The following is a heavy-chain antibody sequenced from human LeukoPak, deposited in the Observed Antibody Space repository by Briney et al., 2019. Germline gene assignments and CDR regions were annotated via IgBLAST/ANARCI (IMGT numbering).Heavy chain of an antibody. CDR3: ASSSSTSRNWFDP. J-gene: IGHJ5*02. D-gene: IGHD2-2*01. CDR1: GGSFSGYY. V-gene: IGHV4-34*01. Sequence: PSETLSLTCAVYGGSFSGYYWSWIRQLPGKGLEWIGEINHSGSTNYNPSLKSRVTISVDTSKNQFSLKLSSVTAADTAVYYCASSSSTSRNWFDPWGQGTLVTVSS. CDR2: INHSGST.